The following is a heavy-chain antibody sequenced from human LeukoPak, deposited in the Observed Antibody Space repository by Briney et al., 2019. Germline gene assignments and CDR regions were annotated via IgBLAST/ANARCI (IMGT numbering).Heavy chain of an antibody. Sequence: GGSLRLSCQTSGFTFGNYAMSWVRQAQGKELEWISAIPTNGVNTYYADSVKGRFTISRDNSRHTLSLQMNGLRADDTAVYYCAEGSAAARPYYFDSWGQGTLVAVSS. D-gene: IGHD6-6*01. J-gene: IGHJ4*02. V-gene: IGHV3-23*01. CDR3: AEGSAAARPYYFDS. CDR2: IPTNGVNT. CDR1: GFTFGNYA.